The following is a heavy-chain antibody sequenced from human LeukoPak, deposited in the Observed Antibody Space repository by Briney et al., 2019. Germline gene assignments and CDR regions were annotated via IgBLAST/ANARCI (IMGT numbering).Heavy chain of an antibody. CDR3: ARDLGLSGYDLLDY. CDR1: GFTFSSLW. D-gene: IGHD5-12*01. J-gene: IGHJ4*02. Sequence: GGSLRLSCAVSGFTFSSLWMTWARQAPGKGLEWVANIKLDGSEKYYVDSVKGRFTISRDNAKNSLYLQMNSLRAEDTAVYYCARDLGLSGYDLLDYWGQGTLVTVSS. CDR2: IKLDGSEK. V-gene: IGHV3-7*01.